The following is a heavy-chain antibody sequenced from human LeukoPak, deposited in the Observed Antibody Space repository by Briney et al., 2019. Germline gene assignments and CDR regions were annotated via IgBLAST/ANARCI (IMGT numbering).Heavy chain of an antibody. Sequence: ASVKVSCKASGYTFTGNYLHWVRQAPGQGLEWMGWINPNSDGTHYAQKFQGRVTMSRDTSISTAYMELSRLRSDDTAFYYCARNSGANVYTYSFQYWGRGTLVTVSS. J-gene: IGHJ4*02. V-gene: IGHV1-2*02. CDR3: ARNSGANVYTYSFQY. CDR2: INPNSDGT. D-gene: IGHD1-26*01. CDR1: GYTFTGNY.